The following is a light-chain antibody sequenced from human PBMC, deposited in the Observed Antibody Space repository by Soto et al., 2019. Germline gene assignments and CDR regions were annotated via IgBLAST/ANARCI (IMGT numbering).Light chain of an antibody. Sequence: ELVMTQSPATLSVSPGESATLSCRASQSINRDLAWYEQKPGETPRRVIYGASTWGTGVPPMFTGSGAGTDFTRTISNLQSEDFAVSYCQQYHSWTITFGQGTRLEIK. CDR1: QSINRD. CDR3: QQYHSWTIT. CDR2: GAS. V-gene: IGKV3D-15*01. J-gene: IGKJ5*01.